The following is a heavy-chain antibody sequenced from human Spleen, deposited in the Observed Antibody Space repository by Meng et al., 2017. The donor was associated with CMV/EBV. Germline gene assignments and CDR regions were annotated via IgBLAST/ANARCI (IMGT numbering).Heavy chain of an antibody. V-gene: IGHV3-21*01. CDR1: DFIFSTSS. CDR3: ARERPMVRGNFPHNYYGMDV. J-gene: IGHJ6*02. CDR2: ISSSSSYI. Sequence: GGSLRLSCAASDFIFSTSSMNWVRQAPGKGLEWVSHISSSSSYIYYADSVKGRFTISRDNSKKSLFLQIHSLRAEDTAVYYCARERPMVRGNFPHNYYGMDVWGQGTTVTVSS. D-gene: IGHD3-10*01.